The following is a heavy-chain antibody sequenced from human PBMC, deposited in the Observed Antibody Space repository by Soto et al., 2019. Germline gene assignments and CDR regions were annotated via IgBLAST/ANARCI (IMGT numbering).Heavy chain of an antibody. Sequence: SVKVSCKASGGTFSSYAISWVRQAPRQGLEWMGGIIPIFGTANYAQKFQGRVTITADESTSTAYMELSSLRSEDTAVYYRARAPAGPSSSGYYWVYWFDPRGQRTLVAVSS. CDR2: IIPIFGTA. V-gene: IGHV1-69*13. CDR3: ARAPAGPSSSGYYWVYWFDP. CDR1: GGTFSSYA. J-gene: IGHJ5*02. D-gene: IGHD3-22*01.